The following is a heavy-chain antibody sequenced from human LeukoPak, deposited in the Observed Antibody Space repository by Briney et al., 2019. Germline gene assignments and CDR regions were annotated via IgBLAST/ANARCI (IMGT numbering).Heavy chain of an antibody. Sequence: GGSLRLSCAASGFTFSSYAMSWVRQAPGKGLEWVSAISGSGGSTYYADSVKGRFTISRDNSKNTLYLQMNSLRAEDTAVYYCAKDLTYYDSSGHGTFDYWGQGTLVTVSS. CDR3: AKDLTYYDSSGHGTFDY. CDR1: GFTFSSYA. V-gene: IGHV3-23*01. J-gene: IGHJ4*02. CDR2: ISGSGGST. D-gene: IGHD3-22*01.